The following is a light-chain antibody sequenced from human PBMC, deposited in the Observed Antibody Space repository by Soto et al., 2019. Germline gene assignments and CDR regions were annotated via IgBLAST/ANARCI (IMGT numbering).Light chain of an antibody. CDR2: DAS. CDR1: QSVTSNY. CDR3: LLDFRYFWA. J-gene: IGKJ1*01. V-gene: IGKV3-20*01. Sequence: ETVLTQSPGTLSLSPGDRATLSCRASQSVTSNYLAWYQQKPGQAPRLLIYDASNRATGIPARFSGSGSGTDFTLTISSLQPDDFATYYCLLDFRYFWAFGQGTKVDIK.